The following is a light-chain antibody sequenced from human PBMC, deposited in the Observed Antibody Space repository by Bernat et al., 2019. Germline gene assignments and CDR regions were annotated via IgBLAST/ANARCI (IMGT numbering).Light chain of an antibody. CDR1: QAISIS. CDR2: AAS. J-gene: IGKJ4*01. CDR3: QQYDSYPLT. Sequence: DIQMTQSPSSLSASLGDTVTITCRASQAISISLAWFHQRPGKAPKSLIYAASNLRSGVPSRFTVSGSGTDFTLTISSLQPEDFGIYYCQQYDSYPLTFGRGTKVDVK. V-gene: IGKV1-16*01.